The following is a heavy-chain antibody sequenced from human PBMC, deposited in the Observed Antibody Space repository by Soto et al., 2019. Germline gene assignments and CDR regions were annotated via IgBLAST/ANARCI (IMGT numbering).Heavy chain of an antibody. J-gene: IGHJ4*02. CDR3: AKGGRQWLVTSDFNH. CDR1: GFTFSDYA. V-gene: IGHV3-30*18. CDR2: VSHDGRNT. Sequence: PGGSLRLSCAASGFTFSDYAMHWVLQAPCKGLKWVAVVSHDGRNTHYADSVKGRFTISRDSSKNTVSLEMTSLRAEDTAVYYCAKGGRQWLVTSDFNHWGQGALVTVPS. D-gene: IGHD6-19*01.